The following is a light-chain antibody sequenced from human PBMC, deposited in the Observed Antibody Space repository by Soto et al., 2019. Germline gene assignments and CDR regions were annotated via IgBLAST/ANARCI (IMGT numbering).Light chain of an antibody. CDR2: GAS. CDR3: QYYGSSPLS. CDR1: QSVSSSY. J-gene: IGKJ2*01. Sequence: EIVLTQSPGTLSLSPGERATLSCRASQSVSSSYLAWYQQKPGQAPRLLIYGASSRATGIPDRFSGSESGTDFTLTISRLEPEDFAVYYCQYYGSSPLSFGQGTKLEIK. V-gene: IGKV3-20*01.